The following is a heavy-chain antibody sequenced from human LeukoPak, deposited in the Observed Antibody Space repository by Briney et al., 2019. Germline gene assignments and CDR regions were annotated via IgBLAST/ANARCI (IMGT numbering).Heavy chain of an antibody. CDR2: LSDTGDST. CDR3: AKGDCSSGSCYFDY. V-gene: IGHV3-23*01. D-gene: IGHD2-15*01. J-gene: IGHJ4*02. CDR1: GFTLSNHP. Sequence: PGGSLKLSFEALGFTLSNHPMYWVRKAPGKGLDGASSLSDTGDSTHYADSVKGRFTISRDSARSALYLQMNSLRAEDTAVYYCAKGDCSSGSCYFDYWGQGSQVTVSS.